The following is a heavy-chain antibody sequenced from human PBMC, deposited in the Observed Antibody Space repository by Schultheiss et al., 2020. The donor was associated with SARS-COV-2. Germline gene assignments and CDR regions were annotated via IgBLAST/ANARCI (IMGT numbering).Heavy chain of an antibody. D-gene: IGHD2-2*02. CDR3: AKDYIVVVPAAVLFDY. Sequence: GGSLRLSCAASGFTFSDYYMSWIRQAPGKGLEWVSYISSSSSYTNYADSVKGRFTISRDNAKNSLYLQMNSLRAEDTAVYYCAKDYIVVVPAAVLFDYWGQGTLVTVSS. CDR2: ISSSSSYT. CDR1: GFTFSDYY. V-gene: IGHV3-11*03. J-gene: IGHJ4*02.